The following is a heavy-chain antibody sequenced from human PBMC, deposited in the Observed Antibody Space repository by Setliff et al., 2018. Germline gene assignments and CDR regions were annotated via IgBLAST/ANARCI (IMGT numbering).Heavy chain of an antibody. V-gene: IGHV4-61*02. CDR2: IYTSGST. CDR3: ARDQYNFWSGYFYESSWFDP. J-gene: IGHJ5*02. Sequence: SETLSFTCTVSGGSISSGSYYWSWIRQPAGKGLEWIGRIYTSGSTNYNPSLKSRVTISVDTSKNQFSLKLSSVTAADTAVYYCARDQYNFWSGYFYESSWFDPWGQGTLVTVSS. D-gene: IGHD3-3*01. CDR1: GGSISSGSYY.